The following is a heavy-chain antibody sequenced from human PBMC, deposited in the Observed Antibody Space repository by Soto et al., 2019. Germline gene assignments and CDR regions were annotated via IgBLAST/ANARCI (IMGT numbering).Heavy chain of an antibody. CDR3: ARNRNPSSKTHGMDV. Sequence: XGSLRLSCAPSGLSFSAYSMNWVRQAPGKGLEWVSSISSTSAYIYYADSVKGRFTISRDNAQNSVYLQMNSLRADDTAIYYCARNRNPSSKTHGMDVWGQGTTVTVSS. CDR2: ISSTSAYI. CDR1: GLSFSAYS. V-gene: IGHV3-21*01. J-gene: IGHJ6*02.